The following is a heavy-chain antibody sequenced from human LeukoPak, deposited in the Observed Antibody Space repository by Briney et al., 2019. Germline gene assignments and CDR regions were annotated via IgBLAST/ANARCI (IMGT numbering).Heavy chain of an antibody. D-gene: IGHD5-24*01. Sequence: ASVKVSCKVSGYTLTELSMHWVRQAPGKGLEWMGGFDPEDGETIYAQKLQGRVTMTEDTSTDTAYMELSSLRSEDTAVYYCATQTTAYGGGSWFDPWGQGTLVTVSS. J-gene: IGHJ5*02. CDR3: ATQTTAYGGGSWFDP. CDR2: FDPEDGET. CDR1: GYTLTELS. V-gene: IGHV1-24*01.